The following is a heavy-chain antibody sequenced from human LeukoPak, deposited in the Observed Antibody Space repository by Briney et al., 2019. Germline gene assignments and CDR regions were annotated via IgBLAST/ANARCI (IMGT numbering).Heavy chain of an antibody. V-gene: IGHV3-53*01. CDR2: IYSGGST. CDR3: ARVEYCSGGSCYRYFDL. CDR1: GFTVSSNY. D-gene: IGHD2-15*01. Sequence: TGGSLRLSCAASGFTVSSNYMSWVRQAPGKGLEWVSVIYSGGSTYHADSVKGRFTISRHNSKNTLYLQMNSLRAEDTAVYYCARVEYCSGGSCYRYFDLWGRGTLVTVSS. J-gene: IGHJ2*01.